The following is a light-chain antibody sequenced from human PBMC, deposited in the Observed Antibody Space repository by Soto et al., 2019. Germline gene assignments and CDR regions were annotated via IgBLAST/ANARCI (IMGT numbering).Light chain of an antibody. Sequence: EILMTQYPATLSVSPGERVTLSWRASQSLTRNLDWYQNKNGQSPRLLIYGASTRATGFPARFSGSGYGADFTLTISSMQYEDFEVYYCQQYDNWTWTFGQGTKVDIK. CDR3: QQYDNWTWT. CDR2: GAS. V-gene: IGKV3-15*01. J-gene: IGKJ1*01. CDR1: QSLTRN.